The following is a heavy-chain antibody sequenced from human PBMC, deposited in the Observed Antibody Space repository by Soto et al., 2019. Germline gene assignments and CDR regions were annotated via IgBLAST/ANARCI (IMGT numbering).Heavy chain of an antibody. V-gene: IGHV1-18*01. CDR1: GYTFTNYG. Sequence: QVQLVQSGPEVKKPGASVKFSCKASGYTFTNYGITWVRQAPGQGLEWMGWITASNGNTNYAREIQSSLTLTRDTSTSTAYMELRRLRSDDTAVYYCARGASCSSASCYDNFHYGLAVWGQGTTVIVSS. D-gene: IGHD2-2*01. CDR3: ARGASCSSASCYDNFHYGLAV. CDR2: ITASNGNT. J-gene: IGHJ6*02.